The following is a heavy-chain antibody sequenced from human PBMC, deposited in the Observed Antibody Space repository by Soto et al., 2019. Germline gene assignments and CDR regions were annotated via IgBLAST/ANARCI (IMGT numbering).Heavy chain of an antibody. CDR1: GYTFTDYS. CDR2: INPNSGGT. J-gene: IGHJ6*02. V-gene: IGHV1-2*02. D-gene: IGHD6-13*01. Sequence: ASVKVSCKASGYTFTDYSMHWVRQAPGQGLEWMGWINPNSGGTNYAQKFQGRVTMTRDTSISTAYMELSRLRSDDTAVYYCARDRGSSSWGHYYYYYVMDVWGQGTTVTVSS. CDR3: ARDRGSSSWGHYYYYYVMDV.